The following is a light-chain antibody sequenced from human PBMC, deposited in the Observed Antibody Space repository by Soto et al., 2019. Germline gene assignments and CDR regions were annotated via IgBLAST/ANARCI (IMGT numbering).Light chain of an antibody. V-gene: IGKV3-15*01. CDR3: QQYNTWLWT. J-gene: IGKJ1*01. CDR1: QSINAH. CDR2: GAS. Sequence: EVVMTQSPATLSVSPGERVTLSCRASQSINAHLAWYQQKPGQAPRLLIHGASTRATGIPARFSGSGFGTEIILTISILQSEDFAVYYCQQYNTWLWTFGQGTMVEIQ.